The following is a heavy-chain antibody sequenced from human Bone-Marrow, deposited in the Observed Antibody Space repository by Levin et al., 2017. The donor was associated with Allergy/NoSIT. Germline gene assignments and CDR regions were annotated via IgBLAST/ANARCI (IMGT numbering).Heavy chain of an antibody. CDR2: ISGRGDKT. J-gene: IGHJ6*02. CDR1: GFTFNNYA. Sequence: GGSLRLSCAASGFTFNNYAMTWVRQAPGTGLEWVSSISGRGDKTYYADFVKGRVTISRENSKNTLYLQMDSLGAEDTAVYYCAKDLQYQLLYDADGVDALDVWGQGTTVTVSS. CDR3: AKDLQYQLLYDADGVDALDV. V-gene: IGHV3-23*01. D-gene: IGHD2-2*02.